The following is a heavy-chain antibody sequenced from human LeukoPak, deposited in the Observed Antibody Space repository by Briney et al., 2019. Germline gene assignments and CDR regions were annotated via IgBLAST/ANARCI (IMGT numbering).Heavy chain of an antibody. CDR2: IYTSGST. CDR3: ARQKCTSTSCLTKNAFDI. V-gene: IGHV4-4*09. D-gene: IGHD2-2*01. Sequence: PSETLSLTCTVSGSISGYYWSWIRQPPGKGLGWIGYIYTSGSTNYNPSLESRVTISVDTSKNQFSLDLSSVTAADTAVYYCARQKCTSTSCLTKNAFDIWGQGTMVTVSS. CDR1: GSISGYY. J-gene: IGHJ3*02.